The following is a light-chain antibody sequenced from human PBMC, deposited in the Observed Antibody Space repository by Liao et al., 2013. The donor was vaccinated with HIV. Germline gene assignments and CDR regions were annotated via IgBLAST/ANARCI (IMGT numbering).Light chain of an antibody. CDR1: KLGDKN. Sequence: SYEMTQPLSVSVSPGQTATITCSGHKLGDKNVSWYQQKAGRSPILVIYKDSQRPSGVPERFSGSNSGDTAALTISGTQAVDEADYYCQAWDSNTGVFGAGTKVSV. CDR3: QAWDSNTGV. CDR2: KDS. V-gene: IGLV3-1*01. J-gene: IGLJ1*01.